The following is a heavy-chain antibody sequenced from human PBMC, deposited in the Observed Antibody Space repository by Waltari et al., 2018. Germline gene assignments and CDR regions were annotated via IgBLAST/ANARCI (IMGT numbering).Heavy chain of an antibody. CDR3: AKGVTIFGVVIVH. J-gene: IGHJ4*02. Sequence: EVQLVESGGGAVQAGGSLRLTCAASGFTFSSYAMSWVRHAPGKGLEWVSAIIGSGGSTYYADSVKGRFTISRDNSKNTLYLQMNSLRAEDTAVYCCAKGVTIFGVVIVHWGQGTLVTVSS. CDR1: GFTFSSYA. D-gene: IGHD3-3*01. V-gene: IGHV3-23*04. CDR2: IIGSGGST.